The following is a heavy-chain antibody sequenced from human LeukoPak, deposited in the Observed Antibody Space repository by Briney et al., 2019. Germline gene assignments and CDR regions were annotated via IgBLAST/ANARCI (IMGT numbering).Heavy chain of an antibody. Sequence: GGSLRLSCASSGFTFSSHEMNWVRQAPGKGLELVSYISDSGSSIYLADSVKGRFTISRDNAKNSLYLQMNGLRDEDTAVYYCASRLPYYGMDGWGQGTTVTVSS. D-gene: IGHD6-6*01. J-gene: IGHJ6*02. V-gene: IGHV3-48*03. CDR2: ISDSGSSI. CDR1: GFTFSSHE. CDR3: ASRLPYYGMDG.